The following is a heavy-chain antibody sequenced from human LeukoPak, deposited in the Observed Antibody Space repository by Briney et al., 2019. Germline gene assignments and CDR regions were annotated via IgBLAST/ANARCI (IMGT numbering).Heavy chain of an antibody. CDR1: GGSISSYY. CDR2: IYYSGST. V-gene: IGHV4-59*08. Sequence: SETLSLTCTVSGGSISSYYWSWIRQPPGKGLEWIGYIYYSGSTNYNPSLKSRVTISVDTSKNQFSLKLSSVTAADTAVYYCARAKSYDVGNNAFDIWGQGTMVTVSS. CDR3: ARAKSYDVGNNAFDI. J-gene: IGHJ3*02. D-gene: IGHD2/OR15-2a*01.